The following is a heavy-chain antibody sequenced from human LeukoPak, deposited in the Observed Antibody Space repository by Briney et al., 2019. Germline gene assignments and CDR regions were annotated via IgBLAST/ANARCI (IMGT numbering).Heavy chain of an antibody. CDR3: AKSVVVITFRFDD. Sequence: GGSLRLSCAASGFIFSTYWMSWVRQAPGKGLEWVSYISGSSGIIDYADSVRGRFTISRDNSKNMVYLQMNNLRADDTAVYYCAKSVVVITFRFDDWGQGALVTVSS. J-gene: IGHJ4*02. D-gene: IGHD2-15*01. CDR2: ISGSSGII. V-gene: IGHV3-48*01. CDR1: GFIFSTYW.